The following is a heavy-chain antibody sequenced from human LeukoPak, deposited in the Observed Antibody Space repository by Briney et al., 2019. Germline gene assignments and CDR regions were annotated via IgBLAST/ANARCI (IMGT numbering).Heavy chain of an antibody. CDR2: IIPIFGTV. V-gene: IGHV1-69*01. D-gene: IGHD5-18*01. J-gene: IGHJ4*02. CDR3: ATYTAMVLFDY. CDR1: GGTFSSYA. Sequence: ASVKVSCKASGGTFSSYAISWVRQAPGQGLEWMGGIIPIFGTVNYAQKFQGRVTITADESTSTAYMELSSLRSEDTAVYYCATYTAMVLFDYWGQGTLVTVSS.